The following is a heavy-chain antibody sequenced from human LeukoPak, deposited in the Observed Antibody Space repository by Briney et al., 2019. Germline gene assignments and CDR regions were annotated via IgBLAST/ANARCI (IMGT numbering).Heavy chain of an antibody. V-gene: IGHV3-23*01. J-gene: IGHJ3*02. CDR1: GFTFSSYA. CDR3: AKARGITIFGVVIIPGAFDI. D-gene: IGHD3-3*01. CDR2: ISGSGGST. Sequence: GGSLRLSCAASGFTFSSYAMSWVRQAPGKGLEWVSVISGSGGSTYYADSVKGRFTISRDNSKNTLYLQMNSLRAEDTAVYYCAKARGITIFGVVIIPGAFDIWGQGTMVTISS.